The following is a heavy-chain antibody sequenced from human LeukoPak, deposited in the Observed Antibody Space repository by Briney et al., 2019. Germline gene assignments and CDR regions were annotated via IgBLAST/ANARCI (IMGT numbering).Heavy chain of an antibody. Sequence: ASVKVSCKASGYTFTSYGISWVRQAPGQGLEWMGWMSAYNGNTNYAQKLQGRVTMTTDTSTSTAYMELRSLRSDDTAVYYCARDKPYYYDSSGYSGDYWGQGTLVTVSS. V-gene: IGHV1-18*01. CDR3: ARDKPYYYDSSGYSGDY. D-gene: IGHD3-22*01. J-gene: IGHJ4*02. CDR1: GYTFTSYG. CDR2: MSAYNGNT.